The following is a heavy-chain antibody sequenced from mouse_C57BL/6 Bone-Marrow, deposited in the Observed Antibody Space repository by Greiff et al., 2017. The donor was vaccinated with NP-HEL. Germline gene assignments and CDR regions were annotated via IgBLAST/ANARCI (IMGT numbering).Heavy chain of an antibody. CDR2: ISDGGSYT. D-gene: IGHD6-2*01. CDR3: ARDPASPGPWFAY. V-gene: IGHV5-4*01. J-gene: IGHJ3*01. CDR1: GFTFSSYA. Sequence: EVQLVESGGGLVKPGGSPKLSCAASGFTFSSYAMSWVRQTPEKRLEWVATISDGGSYTYYPDNVKGRFTISRDNAKNNLYLQMSHLKSEDTAMYYCARDPASPGPWFAYWGQGTLVTVSA.